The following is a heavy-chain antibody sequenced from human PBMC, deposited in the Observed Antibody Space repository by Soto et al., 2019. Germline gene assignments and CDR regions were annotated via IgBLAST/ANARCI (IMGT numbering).Heavy chain of an antibody. V-gene: IGHV1-58*02. Sequence: SVKVSCKXSGSGFISYGIQWVRQAHGQRLEWIGWIVVASGQTNYAQNFRGRVAITRDTSTATAYIELTGLTSEDTAVYFCSADRPDIGVGWWVWGQGTTVTVSS. CDR2: IVVASGQT. CDR1: GSGFISYG. J-gene: IGHJ6*02. D-gene: IGHD2-15*01. CDR3: SADRPDIGVGWWV.